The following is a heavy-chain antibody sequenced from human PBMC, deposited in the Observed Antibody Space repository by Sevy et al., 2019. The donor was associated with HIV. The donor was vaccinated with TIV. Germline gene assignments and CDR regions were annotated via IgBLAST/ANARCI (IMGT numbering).Heavy chain of an antibody. CDR1: GYTFTGYY. CDR3: ARAYCSDGSCYEGAY. Sequence: ASVKVSCKASGYTFTGYYIHWVRQAPGQGLEWMGRISPMNGDTDYEQKFQGRVTMTRDTSISAAYLDVTRLGSDDTATYYCARAYCSDGSCYEGAYWGQGTLVTVSS. J-gene: IGHJ4*02. CDR2: ISPMNGDT. D-gene: IGHD2-15*01. V-gene: IGHV1-2*06.